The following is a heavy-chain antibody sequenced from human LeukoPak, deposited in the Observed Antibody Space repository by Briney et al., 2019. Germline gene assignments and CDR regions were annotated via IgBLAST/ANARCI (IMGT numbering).Heavy chain of an antibody. CDR3: ARVIWDYYDSSGYYDY. J-gene: IGHJ4*02. V-gene: IGHV3-30*03. CDR2: ISYDGSNK. D-gene: IGHD3-22*01. CDR1: GFTFSSYG. Sequence: GGSLRLSCAASGFTFSSYGMHWVRQAPGKGLEWVAVISYDGSNKYYADSVKGRFTISRDNSKNTLYLQMNSLRAEDTAVYYCARVIWDYYDSSGYYDYWGQGTLVTVPS.